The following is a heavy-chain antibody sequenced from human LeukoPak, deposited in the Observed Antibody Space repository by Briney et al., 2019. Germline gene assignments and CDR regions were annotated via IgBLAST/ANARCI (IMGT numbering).Heavy chain of an antibody. CDR2: ITSGGSTI. CDR3: ARRGHSSFVY. CDR1: GFTFSNFC. D-gene: IGHD3-10*01. V-gene: IGHV3-74*01. J-gene: IGHJ4*02. Sequence: PGGSLRLSCAASGFTFSNFCMNWVRQAPGKGLEWVSRITSGGSTINYADSVQGRFTISRDNAKNTLYLQMNRLRAEDTAVYYSARRGHSSFVYWGEGALVSVSS.